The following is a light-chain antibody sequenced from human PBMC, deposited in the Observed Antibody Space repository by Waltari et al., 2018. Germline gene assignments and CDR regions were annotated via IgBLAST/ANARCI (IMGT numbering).Light chain of an antibody. Sequence: QSVLTQPPSVSGAPGQRVSISCPGSGSNLRAGYDVHWYPQHPGKAPKLLIYGTSTRPPGVPDRFFGSQSGTSASLAITALQAEDEAEYYCQSYDTSLSVVFGGGTKLTVL. CDR3: QSYDTSLSVV. CDR1: GSNLRAGYD. CDR2: GTS. V-gene: IGLV1-40*01. J-gene: IGLJ2*01.